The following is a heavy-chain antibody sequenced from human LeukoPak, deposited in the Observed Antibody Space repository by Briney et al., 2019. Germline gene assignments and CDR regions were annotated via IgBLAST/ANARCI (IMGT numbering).Heavy chain of an antibody. J-gene: IGHJ4*02. Sequence: GSSVKVSCKASGGTFSSYAISWVRQAPGQGLEWMGGIIPIFGTANYAQKFQGRVTITADESTSTAYMELSSLRSEDTAVYYCARHSDYYDSSGLFDYWGQGTLVTVSS. V-gene: IGHV1-69*01. CDR1: GGTFSSYA. D-gene: IGHD3-22*01. CDR2: IIPIFGTA. CDR3: ARHSDYYDSSGLFDY.